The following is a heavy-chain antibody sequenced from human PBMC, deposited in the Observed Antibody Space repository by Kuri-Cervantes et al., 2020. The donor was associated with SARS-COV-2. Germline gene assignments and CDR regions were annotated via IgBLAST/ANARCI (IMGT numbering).Heavy chain of an antibody. CDR1: GYNYVDYW. CDR2: IFPADSDT. Sequence: GGSLKISCNASGYNYVDYWVGWVRQMPGKGLEWMGIIFPADSDTRYSPSFQGQVTISADKSINTAYLQWRSLKASDTAKYYCARGRIQGDIFDMWGQGTMVTVSS. CDR3: ARGRIQGDIFDM. D-gene: IGHD2-15*01. V-gene: IGHV5-51*01. J-gene: IGHJ3*02.